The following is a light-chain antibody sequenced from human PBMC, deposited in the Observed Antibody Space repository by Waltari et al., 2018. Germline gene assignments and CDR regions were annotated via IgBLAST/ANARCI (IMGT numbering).Light chain of an antibody. J-gene: IGKJ2*03. V-gene: IGKV1-13*02. CDR2: KAS. CDR3: QHYDSAPYS. Sequence: WYQRRVHGKAPKPLIYKASSLETGVPSRFSGSGSGTDFTLTISSLQPEDSATYYCQHYDSAPYSFGQGTKVEIK.